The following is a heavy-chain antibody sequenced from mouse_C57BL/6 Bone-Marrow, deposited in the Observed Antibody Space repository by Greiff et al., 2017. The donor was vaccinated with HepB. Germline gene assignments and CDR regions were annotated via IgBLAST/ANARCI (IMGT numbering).Heavy chain of an antibody. V-gene: IGHV1-76*01. CDR2: IYPGSGNT. D-gene: IGHD1-1*01. Sequence: QVQLQQSGAELVRPGASVKLSCKASGYTFTDYYINWVKQRPGQGLEWIARIYPGSGNTYYNEKFKGKATLTAEKSSSTAYMQLSSLTSEDSTVYFGARPYYAYYFDYWGRGTTLTVSS. CDR3: ARPYYAYYFDY. J-gene: IGHJ2*01. CDR1: GYTFTDYY.